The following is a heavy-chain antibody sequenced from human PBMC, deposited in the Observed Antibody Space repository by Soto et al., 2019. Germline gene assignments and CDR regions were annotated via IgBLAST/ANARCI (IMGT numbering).Heavy chain of an antibody. D-gene: IGHD3-16*01. V-gene: IGHV1-2*02. CDR2: INAHSGGT. J-gene: IGHJ5*02. CDR3: EKDLTRHLAYWLDP. CDR1: GFSFTGYY. Sequence: ASVKVSCKASGFSFTGYYIHWLRQAPGQGLEWMGWINAHSGGTDYAQKFQGRVTLTRETSIATAYLTLTSLTSDDTALYYCEKDLTRHLAYWLDPWGQGTLVTVSS.